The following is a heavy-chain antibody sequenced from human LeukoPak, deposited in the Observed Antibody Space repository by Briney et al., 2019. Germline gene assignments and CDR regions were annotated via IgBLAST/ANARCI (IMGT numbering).Heavy chain of an antibody. CDR3: ARDRPYCSSTSCSYYMDV. Sequence: SQTLSLTCTVSGGSISSGSYYWSWIRQPAGKGLEWIGRIYTSGSTNYNPSLKSRVTISVDTSKNQFSLKLSSVTAADTAVYYCARDRPYCSSTSCSYYMDVWGKGTTVTVSS. CDR1: GGSISSGSYY. CDR2: IYTSGST. V-gene: IGHV4-61*02. J-gene: IGHJ6*03. D-gene: IGHD2-2*01.